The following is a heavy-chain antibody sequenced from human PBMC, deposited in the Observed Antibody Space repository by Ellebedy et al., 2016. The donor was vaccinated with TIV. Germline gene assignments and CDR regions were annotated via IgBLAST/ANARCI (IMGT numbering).Heavy chain of an antibody. V-gene: IGHV3-11*04. CDR3: ARKVPAPTTVPPNWYFDL. CDR1: GFTFSAYY. D-gene: IGHD4-17*01. J-gene: IGHJ2*01. CDR2: ISDSGTIL. Sequence: PGGSLRLSCAASGFTFSAYYMSWIRQAPGKGLEWVSYISDSGTILYYADSVKGRFTISRDNAKNSLYLQMNSLRAEDTAVYYCARKVPAPTTVPPNWYFDLWGRGTQVTVSS.